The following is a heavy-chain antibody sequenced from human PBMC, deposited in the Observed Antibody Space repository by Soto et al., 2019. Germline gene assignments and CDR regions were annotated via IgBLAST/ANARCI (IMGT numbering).Heavy chain of an antibody. V-gene: IGHV4-30-2*01. Sequence: QLQLQESGSGLVKPSPTLSLTCAVSGGSISSGGYSWSWIRQPPGKGLEWIGYIYHSGSTYYNPSLKSRVTISVDRSKNQFSLKLSSVTAADTAVYYCARGTLGYSYGYNWFDPWGQGTLVTVSS. CDR1: GGSISSGGYS. CDR2: IYHSGST. D-gene: IGHD5-18*01. CDR3: ARGTLGYSYGYNWFDP. J-gene: IGHJ5*02.